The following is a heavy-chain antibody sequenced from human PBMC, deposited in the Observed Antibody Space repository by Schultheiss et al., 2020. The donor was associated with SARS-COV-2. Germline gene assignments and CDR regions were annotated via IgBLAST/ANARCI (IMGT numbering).Heavy chain of an antibody. Sequence: SQTLSLTCAVYGGSISSYYWSWIRQPPGKGLEWIGYIYYSGSTNYNPSLKSRVTISVDTSKNQFSLKLSSVTAADTAVYYCARRFWVVVTASWYFDLWGRGTLVTVSS. CDR3: ARRFWVVVTASWYFDL. CDR2: IYYSGST. D-gene: IGHD2-21*02. V-gene: IGHV4-59*01. J-gene: IGHJ2*01. CDR1: GGSISSYY.